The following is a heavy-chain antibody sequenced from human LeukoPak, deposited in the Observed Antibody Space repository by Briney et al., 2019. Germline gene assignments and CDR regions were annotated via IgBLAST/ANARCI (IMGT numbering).Heavy chain of an antibody. CDR3: ARVGYHFWSAYYFDY. CDR1: GGTFSSYA. D-gene: IGHD3-3*02. V-gene: IGHV1-69*13. CDR2: IIPIFGTA. J-gene: IGHJ4*02. Sequence: ASVKVSCEASGGTFSSYAISWVRQAPGQGLEWMGGIIPIFGTANYAQKFQGRVTITADESTSTAYMELSSLRSEDTAVYYCARVGYHFWSAYYFDYWGQGTLVTVSS.